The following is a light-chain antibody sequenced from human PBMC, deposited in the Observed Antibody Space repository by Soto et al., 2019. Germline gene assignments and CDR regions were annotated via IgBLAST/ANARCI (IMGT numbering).Light chain of an antibody. Sequence: EILLAQSPATLSLSPGERATLSCKASQDVSIFLAWYQQKPGQAPRLLIHDASNRATGVPARFSGSGSGRDVTLTITSPEPEDFAVYYCQQRSTWLYTFGQGTKL. CDR3: QQRSTWLYT. J-gene: IGKJ2*01. CDR1: QDVSIF. V-gene: IGKV3-11*02. CDR2: DAS.